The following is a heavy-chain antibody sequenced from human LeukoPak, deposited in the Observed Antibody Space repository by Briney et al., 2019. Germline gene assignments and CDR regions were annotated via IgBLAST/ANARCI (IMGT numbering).Heavy chain of an antibody. J-gene: IGHJ4*02. CDR1: GYTFSSYW. CDR2: ITGDRSGA. V-gene: IGHV3-74*01. CDR3: ARFAVTTAGDY. Sequence: GGSLRLSCAASGYTFSSYWMHWVRQAPGKGLVWVSRITGDRSGANYADSVKGRFTISRDNAKNTLYLQMNSLRAEDTAVYYCARFAVTTAGDYWGQGTLVTVSS. D-gene: IGHD1-1*01.